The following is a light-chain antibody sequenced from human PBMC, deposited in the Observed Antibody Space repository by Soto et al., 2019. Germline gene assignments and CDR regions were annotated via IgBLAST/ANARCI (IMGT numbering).Light chain of an antibody. CDR1: SGSIASNY. CDR3: QSYDSSTVV. Sequence: NFMLTQPHSVSESPGKTVTISCTRTSGSIASNYVQWYQQRPGSAPTTVIYEDKQRPSGVHDRFSGSIDSSSNSASLTISGLKTEDEADYYCQSYDSSTVVFGGGTKLTVL. V-gene: IGLV6-57*04. J-gene: IGLJ2*01. CDR2: EDK.